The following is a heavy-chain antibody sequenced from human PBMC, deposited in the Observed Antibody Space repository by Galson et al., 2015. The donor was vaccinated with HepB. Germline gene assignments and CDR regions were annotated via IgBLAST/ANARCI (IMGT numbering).Heavy chain of an antibody. CDR3: ARESRVAARIAVPEDGMDV. V-gene: IGHV3-21*01. CDR2: ISSSSSYI. Sequence: SLRLSCAASGFTFSSYSMNWVRQAPGKGLEWVSSISSSSSYIYYADSVKGRFTISRDNAKNSLYLQMNSLRAEDTAVYYCARESRVAARIAVPEDGMDVWGQGTMVTVSS. D-gene: IGHD2-15*01. CDR1: GFTFSSYS. J-gene: IGHJ6*02.